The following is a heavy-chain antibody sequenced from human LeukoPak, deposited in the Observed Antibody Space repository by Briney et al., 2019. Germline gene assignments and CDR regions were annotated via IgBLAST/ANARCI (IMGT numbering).Heavy chain of an antibody. CDR1: GFTFSNYA. J-gene: IGHJ4*02. D-gene: IGHD3-3*01. CDR3: AKSPSWSGYLFDY. CDR2: ISGSGGST. V-gene: IGHV3-23*01. Sequence: GGSLRLSCAASGFTFSNYAMSWVRQAPGKGLEWVSTISGSGGSTYYADSVKGRFTISRDNSKNTLYLQMNSLRAEDTAVYYCAKSPSWSGYLFDYWGQGTLVTVSS.